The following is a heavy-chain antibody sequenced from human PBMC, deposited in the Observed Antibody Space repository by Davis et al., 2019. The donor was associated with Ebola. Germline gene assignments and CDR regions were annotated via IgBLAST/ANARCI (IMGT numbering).Heavy chain of an antibody. D-gene: IGHD3-10*01. J-gene: IGHJ4*02. V-gene: IGHV1-46*01. CDR3: AREGGITMVQGASGVDY. CDR1: GYTFTSYY. Sequence: ASVKVSCKASGYTFTSYYMHWVRQAPGQGLEWMGIINPSGGSTSYAQKFQGRVTMTRDTSTSTVYMELSSLRSEDTAVYYCAREGGITMVQGASGVDYWGQGTLVTVSS. CDR2: INPSGGST.